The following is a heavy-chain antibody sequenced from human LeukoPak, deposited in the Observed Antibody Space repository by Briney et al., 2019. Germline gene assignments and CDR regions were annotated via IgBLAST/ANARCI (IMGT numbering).Heavy chain of an antibody. CDR3: ARHRLPGYYYYGMDG. D-gene: IGHD4-17*01. J-gene: IGHJ6*02. CDR2: IYYSGST. CDR1: GGSISSFY. V-gene: IGHV4-59*08. Sequence: PSETLSLTCTVSGGSISSFYWSWIRQPPGKGLEWIGYIYYSGSTNYNPSFKSRVIISVDTSKNQFSLNLTSVTAADTAIYYCARHRLPGYYYYGMDGWGQGTTVTVSS.